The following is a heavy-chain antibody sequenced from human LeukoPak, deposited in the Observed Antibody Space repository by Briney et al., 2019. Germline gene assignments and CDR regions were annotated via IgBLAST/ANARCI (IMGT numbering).Heavy chain of an antibody. CDR3: ARNGGYCLDS. D-gene: IGHD3-22*01. J-gene: IGHJ4*02. V-gene: IGHV4-61*02. CDR1: GDSISSGTYY. CDR2: IYTSGST. Sequence: SETLSLTCTVSGDSISSGTYYWIWIQQPAGKGLEWIGRIYTSGSTNYNPSLKSRVTISVDTSKNQFSLSLSSVTAADTAVYYCARNGGYCLDSWGQGTLVTVSS.